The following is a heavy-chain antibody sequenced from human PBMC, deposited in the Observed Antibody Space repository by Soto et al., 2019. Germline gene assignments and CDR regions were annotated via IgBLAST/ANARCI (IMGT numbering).Heavy chain of an antibody. Sequence: TLSLTCTVSGGSITVWTYYWNWIRQYPWKGLEWILYIYYSGSTFYNPSLKSRLTISTDTPKNQFSLKLTSVTAADTAVYYCARGFDRGDFWSGYFGEGLSLPYGMDVWGQGTTVTVSS. D-gene: IGHD3-3*01. V-gene: IGHV4-31*03. CDR1: GGSITVWTYY. CDR3: ARGFDRGDFWSGYFGEGLSLPYGMDV. J-gene: IGHJ6*02. CDR2: IYYSGST.